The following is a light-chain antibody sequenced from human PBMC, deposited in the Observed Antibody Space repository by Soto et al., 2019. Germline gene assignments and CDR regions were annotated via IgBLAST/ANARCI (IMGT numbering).Light chain of an antibody. J-gene: IGKJ1*01. V-gene: IGKV4-1*01. CDR3: QQYYITPQT. Sequence: DIVMTQSPDSLAVSLGERATINCRSSQSVLYSSNNKNYLAWYQQKPGQPPKPLIYWASTRESGVPDRFSGSGSGADFTLTISSLQAEDVAVYHCQQYYITPQTFGQGTKVEIK. CDR1: QSVLYSSNNKNY. CDR2: WAS.